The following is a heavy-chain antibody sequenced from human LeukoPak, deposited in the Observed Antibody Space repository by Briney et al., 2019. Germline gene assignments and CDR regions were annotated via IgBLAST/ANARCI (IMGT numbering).Heavy chain of an antibody. V-gene: IGHV3-30-3*01. D-gene: IGHD2-15*01. CDR2: ISYDGSNK. CDR3: AYLGGGSDY. J-gene: IGHJ4*02. Sequence: QVQLVESGGGVVQPGRSLRLSCAASGFTFSSYAMHWVRQAPGKGLEWVAVISYDGSNKYYADSVKGRFTISRDNSKNTLYLQMNSLRAEDTAVYYCAYLGGGSDYWGQGTLVTVSS. CDR1: GFTFSSYA.